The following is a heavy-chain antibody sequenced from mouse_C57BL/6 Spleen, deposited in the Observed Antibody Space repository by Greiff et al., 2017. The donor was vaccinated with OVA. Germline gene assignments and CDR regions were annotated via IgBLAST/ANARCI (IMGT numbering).Heavy chain of an antibody. CDR2: IDPSDSET. V-gene: IGHV1-52*01. J-gene: IGHJ3*01. D-gene: IGHD1-1*01. CDR3: ATVGRGSLAY. CDR1: GYTFTSYW. Sequence: VQLQQPGAELVRPGSSVKLSCKASGYTFTSYWMHWVKQRPIQGLEWIGNIDPSDSETHYNQKFKDKATLTVDKSSSTAYMQLSSLTSEDSAVYYCATVGRGSLAYWGQGTLVTVSA.